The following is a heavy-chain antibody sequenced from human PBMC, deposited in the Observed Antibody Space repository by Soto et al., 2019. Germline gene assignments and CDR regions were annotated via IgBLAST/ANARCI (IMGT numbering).Heavy chain of an antibody. CDR2: INSNGGGT. CDR1: GFTFSDYA. CDR3: ARRTGGY. J-gene: IGHJ4*02. Sequence: EGQLVESGGGLVQPGGSLRLSCAASGFTFSDYAMHWVRQAPGKGLEYVAAINSNGGGTYYATSVKGRFIISRDNSKNTLYLQMGSLRAEDMAVYYCARRTGGYWGQGTLVTVSS. D-gene: IGHD2-8*02. V-gene: IGHV3-64*01.